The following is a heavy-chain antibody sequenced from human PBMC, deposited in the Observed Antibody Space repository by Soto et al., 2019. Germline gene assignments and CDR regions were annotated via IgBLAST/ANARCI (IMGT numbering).Heavy chain of an antibody. Sequence: ESLKISYKVSGYRFTHYWIGWVRQMPGKGLEWMGIIFPGDSDTRYSPSFQGQVTISADKSISTAYLQWSSLKASDTAMYYCAGGPPNYYYMDVWGKGTTVTVSS. CDR3: AGGPPNYYYMDV. V-gene: IGHV5-51*01. CDR1: GYRFTHYW. J-gene: IGHJ6*03. D-gene: IGHD3-16*01. CDR2: IFPGDSDT.